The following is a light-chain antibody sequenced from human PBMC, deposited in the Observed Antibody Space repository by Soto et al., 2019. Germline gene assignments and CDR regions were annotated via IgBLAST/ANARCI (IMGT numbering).Light chain of an antibody. V-gene: IGKV3-20*01. Sequence: DILLTQSPGSLSLSPGERATLSCRASQSVSSSYLAWYQQKPGQAPRLLMYGASSRATGIPDRFSGSGSGTDFTLTISSLVPEDVAVYYCRQYGSSPPITFGQGTRLEIK. CDR2: GAS. CDR3: RQYGSSPPIT. CDR1: QSVSSSY. J-gene: IGKJ5*01.